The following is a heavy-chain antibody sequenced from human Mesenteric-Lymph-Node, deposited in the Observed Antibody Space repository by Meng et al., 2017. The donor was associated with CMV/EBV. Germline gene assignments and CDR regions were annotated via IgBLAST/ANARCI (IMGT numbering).Heavy chain of an antibody. CDR1: GFTFSSYG. CDR2: ILVDSVTT. J-gene: IGHJ4*02. V-gene: IGHV3-23*01. CDR3: ARRGQV. Sequence: GGSLRLSCAASGFTFSSYGMHWVRQAPGKGLEWVSAILVDSVTTYYADSVKGRFTISRDNSKNTLYLQMNSLRAEDTAVYFCARRGQVWGQGTLVTVSS.